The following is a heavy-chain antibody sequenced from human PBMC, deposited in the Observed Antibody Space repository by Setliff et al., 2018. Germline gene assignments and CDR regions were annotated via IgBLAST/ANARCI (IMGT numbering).Heavy chain of an antibody. V-gene: IGHV4-39*07. CDR3: ARDQWLVPPRGLDV. Sequence: SETLSLTCTVSGGSITSSSYYWGWVRQPPGKGLEWIGTIFWSGTTYYNPSLNSRGTISVDTSKNQFSLKLSSVTAADTAVYYCARDQWLVPPRGLDVWGQGTTVTVSS. J-gene: IGHJ6*02. D-gene: IGHD6-19*01. CDR1: GGSITSSSYY. CDR2: IFWSGTT.